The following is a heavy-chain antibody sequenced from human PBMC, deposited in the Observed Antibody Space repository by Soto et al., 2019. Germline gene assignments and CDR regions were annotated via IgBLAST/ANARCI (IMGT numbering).Heavy chain of an antibody. CDR2: IYHSGST. V-gene: IGHV4-38-2*02. J-gene: IGHJ4*02. D-gene: IGHD3-22*01. Sequence: SETLSLTCAVSGYSIISGYYLGLIRQPPGKVLEWIGSIYHSGSTYYNPSLKSRVTISVDTSKNQFSLKLSSVTAADTAVYYCAREADAYYYDSSGSHRDYWGQGTLVTVSS. CDR1: GYSIISGYY. CDR3: AREADAYYYDSSGSHRDY.